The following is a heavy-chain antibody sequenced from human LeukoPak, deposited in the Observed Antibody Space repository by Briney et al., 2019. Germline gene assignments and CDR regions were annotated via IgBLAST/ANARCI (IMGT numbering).Heavy chain of an antibody. CDR3: AKGSYYDSSGSFYFDY. D-gene: IGHD3-22*01. CDR2: ISGSGDNT. CDR1: GFTFSSYA. J-gene: IGHJ4*02. Sequence: GGSLRLSCAASGFTFSSYAMSWVRQAPGKGLEWVSGISGSGDNTYDADSVKGRFTISRDNSKNTLYVQVNSLGTEDTAAYYCAKGSYYDSSGSFYFDYWGQGTLVTVSS. V-gene: IGHV3-23*01.